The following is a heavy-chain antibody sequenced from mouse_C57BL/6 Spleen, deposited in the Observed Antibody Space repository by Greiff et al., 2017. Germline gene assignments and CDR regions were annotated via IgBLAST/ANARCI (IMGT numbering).Heavy chain of an antibody. CDR1: GYTFTDYN. D-gene: IGHD4-1*01. J-gene: IGHJ1*03. Sequence: VQLQQSGPELVKPGASVKMSCKASGYTFTDYNMHWVKQSHGKSLEWIGYINPNNGGTSYNQKFKGKATLTVNKSSSTAYMELRSLTSEDSAVYYCASGLTVTYWYFDVWGTGTTVTVSS. CDR2: INPNNGGT. V-gene: IGHV1-22*01. CDR3: ASGLTVTYWYFDV.